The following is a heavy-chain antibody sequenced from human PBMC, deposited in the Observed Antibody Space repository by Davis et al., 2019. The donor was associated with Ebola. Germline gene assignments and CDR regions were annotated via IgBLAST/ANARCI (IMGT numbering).Heavy chain of an antibody. Sequence: MPSETLSLTCTLSGGSMNNYCWSWIRQSPGRGLEWFGYICYSGSIIYNPSLKSRVTMSLDPSKNQISLSLTSVTAAGTAVYYCARDKFCSSSNCWRGWGWFDPWGQGTLVTVSS. CDR3: ARDKFCSSSNCWRGWGWFDP. CDR1: GGSMNNYC. J-gene: IGHJ5*02. D-gene: IGHD2-2*01. V-gene: IGHV4-59*01. CDR2: ICYSGSI.